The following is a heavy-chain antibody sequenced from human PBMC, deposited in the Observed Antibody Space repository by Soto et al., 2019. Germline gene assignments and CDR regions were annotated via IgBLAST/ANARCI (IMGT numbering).Heavy chain of an antibody. CDR1: GDTFSRYS. D-gene: IGHD2-2*01. CDR3: AREERDRETGLEQAALDGMDV. Sequence: QVQLVQSGAEVKKPGSSVKVSCKASGDTFSRYSITWVRQAPGHGLEWIGRIIPIFCRPTYAHNFQGRVTFTADESSSTAYMEQSRLGSDDTAVYYWAREERDRETGLEQAALDGMDVWGQGTTVTVSS. CDR2: IIPIFCRP. J-gene: IGHJ6*02. V-gene: IGHV1-69*08.